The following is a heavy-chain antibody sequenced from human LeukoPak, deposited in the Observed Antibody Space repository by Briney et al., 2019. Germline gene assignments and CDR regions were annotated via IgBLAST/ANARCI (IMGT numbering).Heavy chain of an antibody. CDR3: ARVKQVEGSGYYFFDY. CDR1: GGSISSYY. CDR2: IYYSGST. V-gene: IGHV4-59*01. D-gene: IGHD3-3*01. Sequence: PSETLSLTCTVSGGSISSYYWNWIRQPPGKGLEWIGYIYYSGSTNYNPSLKSRVTISVDTSKNQFSLKLSSVTAADTAVYYCARVKQVEGSGYYFFDYWGQGTLVTVSS. J-gene: IGHJ4*02.